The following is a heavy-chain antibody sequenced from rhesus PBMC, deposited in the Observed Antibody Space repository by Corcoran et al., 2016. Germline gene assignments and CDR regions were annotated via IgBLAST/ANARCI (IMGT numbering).Heavy chain of an antibody. V-gene: IGHV4-173*01. D-gene: IGHD3-3*01. CDR3: ARESAGYNIWTGRNRFDV. Sequence: QLQLQESGPGLVKPSETLSLTCAVSGGSISGNWWNWIRQPPGKGLEWIGRISGSGGSHPYNPTLKSRVAIATDTTKNQCSLELSSVTAADTAVYYCARESAGYNIWTGRNRFDVWGPGVLVTVSS. CDR1: GGSISGNW. J-gene: IGHJ5-1*01. CDR2: ISGSGGSH.